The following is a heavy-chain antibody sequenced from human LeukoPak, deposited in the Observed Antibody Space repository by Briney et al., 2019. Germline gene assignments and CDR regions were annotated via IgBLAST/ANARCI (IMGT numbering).Heavy chain of an antibody. CDR2: IKQVGGEK. Sequence: GGSLRLSCAASGFPFSSYWMSWVRQAPGKGLEGVANIKQVGGEKFYVDSVKGRFTISRDNAKNSLYLQMNSLRAEDTAVYYCAREDHSNYNYWGQGTLVTVSS. J-gene: IGHJ4*02. V-gene: IGHV3-7*01. CDR3: AREDHSNYNY. D-gene: IGHD4-11*01. CDR1: GFPFSSYW.